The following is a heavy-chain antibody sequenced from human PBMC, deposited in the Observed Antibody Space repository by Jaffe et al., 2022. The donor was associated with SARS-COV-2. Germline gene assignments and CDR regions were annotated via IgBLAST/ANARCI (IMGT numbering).Heavy chain of an antibody. Sequence: EVQLLESGGGLVQPGGSLRLSCTASGFTFSTYAMSWVRQAPGKGLEWVAGINPTGGSRYYAASVRGRFTVSRDNSNKTLWLQMNSLRAEDTAVFYCAREMSGPSRDLDSWGQGTLVTVSS. J-gene: IGHJ4*02. V-gene: IGHV3-23*01. CDR2: INPTGGSR. D-gene: IGHD3-3*01. CDR3: AREMSGPSRDLDS. CDR1: GFTFSTYA.